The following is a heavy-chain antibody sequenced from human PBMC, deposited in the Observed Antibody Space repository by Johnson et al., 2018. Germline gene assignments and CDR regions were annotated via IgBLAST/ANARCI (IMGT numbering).Heavy chain of an antibody. CDR1: GFTFSSYG. V-gene: IGHV3-33*01. Sequence: QVQLVESGGGVVQPGRSLRLSCAASGFTFSSYGMHWVRQAPGKGLEWVAVIWYDGSNKYYADSVKGRFTISRDNSKKTLQLQMNSLSAEDPAVYYGARDPGQWELKGAFDIWGQGTMVTVSS. CDR3: ARDPGQWELKGAFDI. CDR2: IWYDGSNK. D-gene: IGHD1-26*01. J-gene: IGHJ3*02.